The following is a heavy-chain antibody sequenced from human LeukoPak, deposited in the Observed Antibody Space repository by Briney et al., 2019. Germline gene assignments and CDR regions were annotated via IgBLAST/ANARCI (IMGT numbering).Heavy chain of an antibody. J-gene: IGHJ4*02. CDR1: GGSISSGDYY. Sequence: TSWETLSLTCTVSGGSISSGDYYWSWIRQPPGKGLEWIGYIYYSGRTYYNPSLKSRVTISVDTSKNQFSLKLSSVTAADTAVYYCARATDVYSFDCWGQGTLVTVSS. CDR3: ARATDVYSFDC. CDR2: IYYSGRT. V-gene: IGHV4-30-4*01.